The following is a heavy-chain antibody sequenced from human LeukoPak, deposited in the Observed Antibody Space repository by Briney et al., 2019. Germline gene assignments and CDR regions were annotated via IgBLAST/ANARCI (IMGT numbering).Heavy chain of an antibody. J-gene: IGHJ4*02. D-gene: IGHD3-10*01. CDR3: AAEGDYYGSGTAEVAGTIDY. CDR1: GGSISSYY. Sequence: PSETLSLTCTVSGGSISSYYWSWIRQPPGKGLEWIGYIYYSGSTNYNPSLKSRVTISVDTSKNQFSLKLSSVTAADTAVYYCAAEGDYYGSGTAEVAGTIDYWGQGTLVTVSS. V-gene: IGHV4-59*08. CDR2: IYYSGST.